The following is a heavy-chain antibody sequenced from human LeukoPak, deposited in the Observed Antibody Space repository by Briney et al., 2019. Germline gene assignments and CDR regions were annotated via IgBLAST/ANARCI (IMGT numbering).Heavy chain of an antibody. J-gene: IGHJ4*02. Sequence: GGSLRLSCAASGFTFSSYEMNWVRQAPGKGLEWVSYISSGSTIYDADSVKGRFTISRDNAKNSVYLQMNSLRAEDTAVYYCARDNGFWGQGTLVTVSS. CDR3: ARDNGF. CDR1: GFTFSSYE. V-gene: IGHV3-48*03. CDR2: ISSGSTI. D-gene: IGHD2-8*01.